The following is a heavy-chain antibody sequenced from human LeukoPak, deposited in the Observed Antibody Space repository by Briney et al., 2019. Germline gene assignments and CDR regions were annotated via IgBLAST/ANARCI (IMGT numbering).Heavy chain of an antibody. V-gene: IGHV3-23*01. CDR2: ISGSGGST. D-gene: IGHD4-17*01. Sequence: GGSLRLSCAASGFTFSSYAMSWVRQAPGKGLEWVSDISGSGGSTYYADSVKGRFIISRDNYKNTLNLQMDSLRAEDTTMYYCARDRYGRFDYWGQGTLVTVSS. J-gene: IGHJ4*02. CDR1: GFTFSSYA. CDR3: ARDRYGRFDY.